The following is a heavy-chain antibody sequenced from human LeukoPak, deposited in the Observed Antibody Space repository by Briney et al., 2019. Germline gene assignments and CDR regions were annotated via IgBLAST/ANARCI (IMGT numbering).Heavy chain of an antibody. CDR3: ARGYSGYPLGY. V-gene: IGHV3-53*01. CDR2: IYSGGST. Sequence: GGSLRLSCAASGFTVSSNYMSWVRQAPGKGLEWVSVIYSGGSTYYADSVKGRFTISRDNSKNTLYLQMNSLRAEDTAVYYCARGYSGYPLGYWGQGTLVTVSS. D-gene: IGHD5-12*01. J-gene: IGHJ4*02. CDR1: GFTVSSNY.